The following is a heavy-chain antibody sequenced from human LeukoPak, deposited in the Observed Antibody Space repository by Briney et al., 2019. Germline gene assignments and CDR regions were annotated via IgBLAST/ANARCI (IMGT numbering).Heavy chain of an antibody. D-gene: IGHD2-15*01. V-gene: IGHV3-21*01. CDR2: ISSSGTYI. CDR3: ARDPGRSGGSCYSDY. CDR1: GFTFGSFS. Sequence: GGSLRLSCAASGFTFGSFSMTWVRQAPGKGLEWVSTISSSGTYIYYADSVKGRFTISGDNAKNSLYLQMNSLRAEDTAVYYCARDPGRSGGSCYSDYWGQGTLVTVSS. J-gene: IGHJ4*02.